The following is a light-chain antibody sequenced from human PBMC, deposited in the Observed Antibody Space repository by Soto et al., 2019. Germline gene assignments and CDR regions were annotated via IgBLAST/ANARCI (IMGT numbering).Light chain of an antibody. V-gene: IGLV2-8*01. Sequence: SVLTQPPSASVSPGQSVTISCTGTSSDVGNYNYVSWYQQHPGKAPKLMIYEVFKRPSGVPDRFSGSKSGNTASLTVSGLQAEDEAGYYCSSYAGSNNYVFGTGTKVTVL. CDR2: EVF. CDR1: SSDVGNYNY. J-gene: IGLJ1*01. CDR3: SSYAGSNNYV.